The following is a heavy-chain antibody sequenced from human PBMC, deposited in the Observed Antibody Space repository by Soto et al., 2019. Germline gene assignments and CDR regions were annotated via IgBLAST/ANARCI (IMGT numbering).Heavy chain of an antibody. J-gene: IGHJ3*02. Sequence: GGSLRLSCAASGFTFSGSAMHWVRQASGKGLEWVGRIRNKANSYATVYAASVKGRFTISRDDSKNTAYLQMNSLKTEDTAVYYCTRPNFGVVIIGDAFDIWGQGTMVTVSS. CDR1: GFTFSGSA. CDR3: TRPNFGVVIIGDAFDI. V-gene: IGHV3-73*01. CDR2: IRNKANSYAT. D-gene: IGHD3-3*01.